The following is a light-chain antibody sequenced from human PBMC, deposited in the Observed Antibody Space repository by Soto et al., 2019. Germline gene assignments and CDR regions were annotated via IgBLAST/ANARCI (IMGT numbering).Light chain of an antibody. CDR1: QSINRD. V-gene: IGKV3-20*01. CDR3: QQCGSSPWT. J-gene: IGKJ1*01. Sequence: EIVMTQSPATLSVSPGESATLSCSASQSINRDLAWYVQKLGQAPRLLIYAASDRATGIPDRFSGGGSGTDFTLTISRLEPEDFAVYYCQQCGSSPWTFGQGTKVDIK. CDR2: AAS.